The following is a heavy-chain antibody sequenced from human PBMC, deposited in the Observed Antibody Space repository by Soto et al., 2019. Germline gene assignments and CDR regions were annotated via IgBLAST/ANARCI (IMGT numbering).Heavy chain of an antibody. Sequence: QITLKESGPTLVKPTQTLTLTCTFSGFSLSTSGVGVGWIRQPPGKALEWLALIYWDDDKRYSPSLKSRLTTXXDTPKNQVVLTMTNMDPVDTATYYCARWGVEGMDVWGQGTTVTVSS. J-gene: IGHJ6*02. CDR3: ARWGVEGMDV. CDR2: IYWDDDK. CDR1: GFSLSTSGVG. V-gene: IGHV2-5*02. D-gene: IGHD3-10*01.